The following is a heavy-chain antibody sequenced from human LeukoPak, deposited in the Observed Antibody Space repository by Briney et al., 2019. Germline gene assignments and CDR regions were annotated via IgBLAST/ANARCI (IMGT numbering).Heavy chain of an antibody. J-gene: IGHJ4*02. CDR3: ASEAYYYDSSDYYFPGGFDY. Sequence: GASLRLSCAASGFTFSDYYMSWIRQAPGKGLEWVSYISSSGTIDYADSVKGRFTISRDNAKNSLYLQMNSLRAEDTAVYYCASEAYYYDSSDYYFPGGFDYWGQGTLVTVSS. CDR1: GFTFSDYY. V-gene: IGHV3-11*01. D-gene: IGHD3-22*01. CDR2: ISSSGTI.